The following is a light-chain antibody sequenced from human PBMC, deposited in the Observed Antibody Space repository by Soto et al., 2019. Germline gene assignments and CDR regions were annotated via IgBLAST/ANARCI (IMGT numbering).Light chain of an antibody. J-gene: IGLJ3*02. CDR2: GNN. CDR3: QSYDSSLSGYWV. CDR1: SSNIGAGYD. Sequence: HSVLTKPPSVSGAPGKRVTISCTGSSSNIGAGYDVHWYQKLPGTAPKLLIYGNNNRPSGVPDRFSGSKSGTSASLAITGIQAEDEADYYCQSYDSSLSGYWVFGGGTKLTVL. V-gene: IGLV1-40*01.